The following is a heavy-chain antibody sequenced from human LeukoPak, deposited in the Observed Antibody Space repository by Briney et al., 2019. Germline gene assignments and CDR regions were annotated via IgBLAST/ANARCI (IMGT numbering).Heavy chain of an antibody. D-gene: IGHD6-13*01. CDR2: IIPILGIA. V-gene: IGHV1-69*04. Sequence: ASVKVSCKASGGTFSSYAISWVRQAPGQGLEWMGRIIPILGIANYAQKFQGRVTITADKSTSTAYMGLSSLRSEDTAVYYCARGIIAAAGLTLFDYWGQGTLVTVSS. CDR3: ARGIIAAAGLTLFDY. J-gene: IGHJ4*02. CDR1: GGTFSSYA.